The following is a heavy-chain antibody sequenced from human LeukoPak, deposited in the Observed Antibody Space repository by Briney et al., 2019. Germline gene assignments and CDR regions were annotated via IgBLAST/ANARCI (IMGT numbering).Heavy chain of an antibody. CDR3: ARDGLESSPYYFDY. CDR1: GFTFSSYS. V-gene: IGHV3-21*01. Sequence: GGSLRLSCAASGFTFSSYSMNWVSQAPGKGLEWVSSISSSSSYIYYADSVKGRFTISRDNAKNSLYLQMNSLRAEDTAVYYCARDGLESSPYYFDYRGQGTLVTVSS. J-gene: IGHJ4*02. D-gene: IGHD6-13*01. CDR2: ISSSSSYI.